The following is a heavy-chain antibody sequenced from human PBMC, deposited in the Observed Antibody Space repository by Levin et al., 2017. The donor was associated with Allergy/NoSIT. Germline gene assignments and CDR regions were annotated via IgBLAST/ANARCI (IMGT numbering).Heavy chain of an antibody. CDR3: AREGFSTD. V-gene: IGHV3-11*06. Sequence: PGGSLRLSCAASGFRFSDYYMSWIRQVPGKGLEWVSYISVSGRETNYADVVKGRFTISRDNAKNSLSLQMNGLRVDDSAVYYCAREGFSTDWGQGTLVTVSS. J-gene: IGHJ4*02. CDR2: ISVSGRET. CDR1: GFRFSDYY.